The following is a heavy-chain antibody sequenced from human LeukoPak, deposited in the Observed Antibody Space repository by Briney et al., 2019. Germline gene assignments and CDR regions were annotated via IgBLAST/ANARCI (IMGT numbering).Heavy chain of an antibody. Sequence: PSETLSLTCAVYGGSFSGYYWSWVRQPPGKGLEWIGYIYYSGSTNYNPSLKSRVTISLDTSKNQFSLKLSSVTTADTAVYYCARASLAARLYYFDYWGQGTLVTVSS. J-gene: IGHJ4*02. V-gene: IGHV4-59*01. CDR3: ARASLAARLYYFDY. CDR1: GGSFSGYY. CDR2: IYYSGST. D-gene: IGHD6-6*01.